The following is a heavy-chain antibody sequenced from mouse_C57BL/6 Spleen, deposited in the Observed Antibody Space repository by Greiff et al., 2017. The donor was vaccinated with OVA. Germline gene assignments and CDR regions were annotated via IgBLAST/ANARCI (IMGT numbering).Heavy chain of an antibody. D-gene: IGHD2-5*01. J-gene: IGHJ2*01. V-gene: IGHV5-17*01. CDR3: ARKGNYYSNYFDD. CDR2: ISSGSSTI. Sequence: DVQLVESGGGLVKPGGSLKLSCAASGFTFSDYGMHWVRQAPEKGLEWVAYISSGSSTIYYADTVKGPFTISRDNAKNTLFLQMTRLRAEDTAIYYCARKGNYYSNYFDDWGQGTTLTVSS. CDR1: GFTFSDYG.